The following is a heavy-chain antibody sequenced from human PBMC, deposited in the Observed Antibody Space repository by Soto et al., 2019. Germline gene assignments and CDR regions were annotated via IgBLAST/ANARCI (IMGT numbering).Heavy chain of an antibody. V-gene: IGHV3-30-3*01. Sequence: GGSLRLSCAASGFTFSSYAMHWVRQAPGKGLEWVAVISYDGSNKYYADSVKGRFTISRDNSKNTLYLQMNSLRAEDTAVSYCASDRTSLRVFDYSGQGTLVTVYS. J-gene: IGHJ4*02. CDR2: ISYDGSNK. CDR3: ASDRTSLRVFDY. CDR1: GFTFSSYA. D-gene: IGHD3-3*01.